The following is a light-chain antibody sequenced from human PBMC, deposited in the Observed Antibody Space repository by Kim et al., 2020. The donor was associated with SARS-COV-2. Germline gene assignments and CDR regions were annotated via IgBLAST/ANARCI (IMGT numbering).Light chain of an antibody. J-gene: IGLJ2*01. CDR2: DNN. CDR1: SGSVADNF. V-gene: IGLV6-57*04. Sequence: NFMLTQPHSVSESPGKTVTISCARSSGSVADNFVQWYQHRPGSAPSTLIYDNNQRPSGVPDRFSGSIDSSSNSASLTISGLKTEDEADYYCQSYNDISVIFGVGTQLTVL. CDR3: QSYNDISVI.